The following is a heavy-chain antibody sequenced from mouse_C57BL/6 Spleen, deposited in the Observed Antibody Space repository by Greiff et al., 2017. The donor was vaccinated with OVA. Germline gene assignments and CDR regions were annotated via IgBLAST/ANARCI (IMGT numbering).Heavy chain of an antibody. CDR1: GFTFSNYW. CDR3: TEGGNSDY. J-gene: IGHJ2*01. CDR2: IRLKSDNYAT. V-gene: IGHV6-3*01. D-gene: IGHD1-1*02. Sequence: DVMLVESGGGLVQPGGSMKLSCVASGFTFSNYWMNWVRQSPEKGLEWVAQIRLKSDNYATHYAESVKGRFTISRDDSKSSVYLQMNNLRAEDTGIYYCTEGGNSDYWGQGTTLTVSS.